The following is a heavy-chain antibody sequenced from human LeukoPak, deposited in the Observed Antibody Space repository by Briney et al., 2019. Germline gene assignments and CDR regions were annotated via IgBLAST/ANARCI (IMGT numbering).Heavy chain of an antibody. CDR3: ARGGVEYYFDY. J-gene: IGHJ4*02. CDR1: GFTFSSYA. CDR2: ISYGGSNK. Sequence: GGSLRLSCAASGFTFSSYAMHWVRQAPGKGLEWVAVISYGGSNKYYADSVKGRFTISRDNSKNTLYLQMNSLRAEDTAVYYCARGGVEYYFDYWGQGTLVTVSS. D-gene: IGHD3-16*01. V-gene: IGHV3-30*04.